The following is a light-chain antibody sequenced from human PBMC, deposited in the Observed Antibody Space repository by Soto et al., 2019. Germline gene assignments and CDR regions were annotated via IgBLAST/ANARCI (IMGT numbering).Light chain of an antibody. CDR3: QQYGSSPT. J-gene: IGKJ4*01. V-gene: IGKV3-20*01. CDR1: QSVSSSF. CDR2: GTS. Sequence: EIVLTQSPGTLSLSPVERATLSCRASQSVSSSFLAWYQQKPGQAPRLLIYGTSSRATGIPDRFSGSGSGTDFTLTISGLEPEDFAVYSCQQYGSSPTFGGGTKVDI.